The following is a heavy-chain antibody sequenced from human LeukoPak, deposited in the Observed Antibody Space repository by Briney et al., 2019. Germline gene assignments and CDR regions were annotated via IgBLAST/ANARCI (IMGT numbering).Heavy chain of an antibody. D-gene: IGHD3-10*01. CDR3: ARGLLYGSGSYYFDY. Sequence: ASVKVSCKASGYTFTSYGINWVRQATGQGFEWMGWMNPNSGNTGYAQKFQGRVTMTRNTSISTAYMELSSLRSEDTAVYYCARGLLYGSGSYYFDYWGQGTLVTVSS. CDR1: GYTFTSYG. J-gene: IGHJ4*02. CDR2: MNPNSGNT. V-gene: IGHV1-8*01.